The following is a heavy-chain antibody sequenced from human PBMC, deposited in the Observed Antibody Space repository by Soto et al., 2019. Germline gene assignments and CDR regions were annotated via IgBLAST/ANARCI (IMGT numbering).Heavy chain of an antibody. D-gene: IGHD3-10*01. CDR3: ATGGTRGSPDSYYFDC. CDR1: GFTVSSNY. Sequence: EVQLVESGGGLVQPGGSLRLSCAASGFTVSSNYMGWVRQAPGKGLEWVSVIYSGGGTYYADSVKGRFTISRDNSQNTLYLQMNNLRGDDTAVYYCATGGTRGSPDSYYFDCWGQGTLVTLSS. J-gene: IGHJ4*02. V-gene: IGHV3-66*01. CDR2: IYSGGGT.